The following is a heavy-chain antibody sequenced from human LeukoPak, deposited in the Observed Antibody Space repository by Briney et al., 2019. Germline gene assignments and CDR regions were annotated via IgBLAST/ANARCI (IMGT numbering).Heavy chain of an antibody. D-gene: IGHD6-19*01. CDR2: INHSGST. Sequence: PSETLSLTCAVYGGSFSGYYWGWIRQPPGKGLEWIGEINHSGSTNYNPSLKSRVTISVDTSKNQFSLKLSSVTAADTAVYYCARGIYSSGWTDAFDIWGQGTMVTVSS. CDR3: ARGIYSSGWTDAFDI. V-gene: IGHV4-34*01. CDR1: GGSFSGYY. J-gene: IGHJ3*02.